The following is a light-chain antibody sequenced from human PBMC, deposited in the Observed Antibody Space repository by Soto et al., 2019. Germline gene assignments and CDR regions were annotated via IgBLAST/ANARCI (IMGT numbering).Light chain of an antibody. Sequence: EIVMTQSPVTLSVSPGERATLSCRASESVSTNVAWYQQKPGQAPRLLIYGASTRATGGPARFSGSGSGTEFTLTVSSLQSEDFAIYYCQQYNNWPLTSGKGTRLE. J-gene: IGKJ5*01. V-gene: IGKV3-15*01. CDR3: QQYNNWPLT. CDR2: GAS. CDR1: ESVSTN.